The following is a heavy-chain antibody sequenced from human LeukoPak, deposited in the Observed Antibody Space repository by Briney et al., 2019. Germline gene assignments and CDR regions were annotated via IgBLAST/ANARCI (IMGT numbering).Heavy chain of an antibody. CDR1: GFTFSSYE. CDR3: ARYIGELRLFDY. J-gene: IGHJ4*02. Sequence: GGSLRLSCVVSGFTFSSYEMNWVRQAPGKGLEWVSYIYSSGRSMYYADSVKGRFTISRDNAKNSLYLQMNSLRAEDTAVYYCARYIGELRLFDYWGQGTLVTVSS. D-gene: IGHD1-7*01. V-gene: IGHV3-48*03. CDR2: IYSSGRSM.